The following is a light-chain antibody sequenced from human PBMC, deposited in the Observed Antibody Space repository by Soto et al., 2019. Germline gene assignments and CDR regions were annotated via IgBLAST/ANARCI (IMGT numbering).Light chain of an antibody. Sequence: EIVLTQSPGTLSLSPGEGATLSCRASQSVDSNYLAWYQKKPGQAPRLLIYGASSRATGIPDRFSGSGSGTEFPLTISRLEPEDFAVYYCQQYGSSRNTFGGGTKVEIK. V-gene: IGKV3-20*01. CDR1: QSVDSNY. J-gene: IGKJ4*01. CDR2: GAS. CDR3: QQYGSSRNT.